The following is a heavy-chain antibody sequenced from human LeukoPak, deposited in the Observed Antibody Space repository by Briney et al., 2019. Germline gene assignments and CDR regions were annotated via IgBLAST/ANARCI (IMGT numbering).Heavy chain of an antibody. CDR2: INHSGST. CDR3: ARVGYYDSSGYYSQGDY. D-gene: IGHD3-22*01. CDR1: GGSFSGYY. Sequence: PSETLSLTCAVYGGSFSGYYWSWIRQPPGKGLEWIGEINHSGSTNYNPSLKSRVTISVDTSKNQFSLKLSSVTAADTAVYYCARVGYYDSSGYYSQGDYWGQGTLVTVSS. V-gene: IGHV4-34*01. J-gene: IGHJ4*02.